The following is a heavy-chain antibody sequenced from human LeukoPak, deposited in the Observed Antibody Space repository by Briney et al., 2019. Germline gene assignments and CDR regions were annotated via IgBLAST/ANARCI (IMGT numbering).Heavy chain of an antibody. CDR3: ARKSGGGTDYYYMDV. Sequence: ASVTVSCKASGYTSTSYDINWVRQAPGQGLEWMGWMNPNSGNTGYAQKFQGRVTMTRNTSISTAYMELSSLRSEDTAVYYCARKSGGGTDYYYMDVWGKGTTVTISS. D-gene: IGHD1-26*01. V-gene: IGHV1-8*01. CDR2: MNPNSGNT. J-gene: IGHJ6*03. CDR1: GYTSTSYD.